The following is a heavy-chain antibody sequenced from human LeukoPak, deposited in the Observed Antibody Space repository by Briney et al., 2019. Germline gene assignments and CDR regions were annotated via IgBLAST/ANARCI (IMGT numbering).Heavy chain of an antibody. CDR1: GFTFSSYG. Sequence: GGSLRLSCAASGFTFSSYGMHWVRQAPGKGLEWVAFIRYDGSNKYYADSVKGRFTISRDNSKNTLYLQMNSLRAEDTAVYYCARDSYYDYVWGSYRSSALDYWGQGTLVTVSS. J-gene: IGHJ4*02. D-gene: IGHD3-16*02. CDR2: IRYDGSNK. V-gene: IGHV3-30*02. CDR3: ARDSYYDYVWGSYRSSALDY.